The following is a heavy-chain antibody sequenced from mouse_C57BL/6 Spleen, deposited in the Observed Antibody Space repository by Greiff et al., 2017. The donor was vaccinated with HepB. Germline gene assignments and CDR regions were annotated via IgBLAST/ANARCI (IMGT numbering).Heavy chain of an antibody. Sequence: VHVKQSGAELVRPGASVKLSCTASGFNIKDDYMHWVKQRPEQGLEWIGWIDPENGDTEYASKFQGKATITADTSSNTAYLQLSSLTSEDTAVYYCTTGRAMDYWGQGTSVTVSS. CDR1: GFNIKDDY. CDR3: TTGRAMDY. CDR2: IDPENGDT. J-gene: IGHJ4*01. V-gene: IGHV14-4*01.